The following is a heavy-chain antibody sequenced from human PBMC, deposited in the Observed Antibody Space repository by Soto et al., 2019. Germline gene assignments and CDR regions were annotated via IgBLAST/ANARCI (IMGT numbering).Heavy chain of an antibody. V-gene: IGHV3-23*01. CDR1: GFYFGSYA. D-gene: IGHD4-17*01. CDR3: AKSGPTVIYFDH. CDR2: IGGSGHAT. Sequence: EVQLLESGGGLVQPGGSLRLSCEASGFYFGSYAMTWVRQAPGKGLEWVASIGGSGHATHYADFVQGRFTISRDDSETTLYLQMNSLRVEDTAVYYCAKSGPTVIYFDHWGQGRLVSVSS. J-gene: IGHJ4*02.